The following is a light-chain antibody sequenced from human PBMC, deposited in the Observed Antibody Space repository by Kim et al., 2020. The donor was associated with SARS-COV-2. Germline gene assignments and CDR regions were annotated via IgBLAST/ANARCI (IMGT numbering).Light chain of an antibody. Sequence: IQMIQSPSSLSASVGDRVTITCRASQSISNYLNWYQQRPGKAPKVLIYAASILQSGVPSRFSGSGSGTDFTLTISSLQPEDFATYYCQQSYSNPPEYTFGQGTKLEI. CDR3: QQSYSNPPEYT. J-gene: IGKJ2*01. CDR1: QSISNY. V-gene: IGKV1-39*01. CDR2: AAS.